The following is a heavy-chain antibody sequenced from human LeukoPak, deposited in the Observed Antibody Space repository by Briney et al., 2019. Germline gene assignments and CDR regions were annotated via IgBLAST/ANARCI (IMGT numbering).Heavy chain of an antibody. CDR3: ATTSIAAFQH. CDR1: GYSLSSSYY. V-gene: IGHV4-38-2*01. CDR2: IYYSGST. Sequence: SETLSLTCSVSGYSLSSSYYWGWIRQPPGKGLEWIGSIYYSGSTYYNPSLKSRVTISVDTSKNQFSLKLSSVTAADTAVYYCATTSIAAFQHWGQGTLVTVSS. D-gene: IGHD6-6*01. J-gene: IGHJ1*01.